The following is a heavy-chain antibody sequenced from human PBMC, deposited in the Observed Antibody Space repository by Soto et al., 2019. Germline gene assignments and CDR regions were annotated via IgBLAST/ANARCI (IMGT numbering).Heavy chain of an antibody. CDR1: GGTFSSYT. V-gene: IGHV1-69*02. J-gene: IGHJ3*02. CDR2: IIPILGIA. Sequence: SVKVSCKASGGTFSSYTISWVRQAPGQGLEWMGRIIPILGIANYAQKFQGRVTITADKSTSTAYMELSSLRSEDTAVYYCARPSKSPSDAFDIWGQGTMVTVSS. CDR3: ARPSKSPSDAFDI.